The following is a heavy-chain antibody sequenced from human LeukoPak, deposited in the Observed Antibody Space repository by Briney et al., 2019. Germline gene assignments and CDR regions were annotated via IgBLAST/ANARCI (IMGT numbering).Heavy chain of an antibody. D-gene: IGHD2-2*03. J-gene: IGHJ5*02. CDR1: GGTFSSYA. V-gene: IGHV1-69*13. CDR2: IIPIFGTA. CDR3: ARGVDIVVVPAAPNWFDP. Sequence: SVKVSCKASGGTFSSYAISWVRQAPGQGLEWMGGIIPIFGTANYAQKFQGRVTITADESTSTAYMELSSLRSEDTAVYYCARGVDIVVVPAAPNWFDPWGQGTLVTVSS.